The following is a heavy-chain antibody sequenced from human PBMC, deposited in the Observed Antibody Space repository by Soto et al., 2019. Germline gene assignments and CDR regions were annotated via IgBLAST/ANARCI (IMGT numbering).Heavy chain of an antibody. V-gene: IGHV1-24*01. Sequence: GASVKVSCKVSGYTLTELSMHWVRQAPGKGLEWMGGFDPEDGETIYAQKFQGRVTMTEDTSTDTAYMELSSLRSEDTAVYYCATRNWNDGGYYFDYWGQGTLVTVSS. J-gene: IGHJ4*02. D-gene: IGHD1-1*01. CDR2: FDPEDGET. CDR1: GYTLTELS. CDR3: ATRNWNDGGYYFDY.